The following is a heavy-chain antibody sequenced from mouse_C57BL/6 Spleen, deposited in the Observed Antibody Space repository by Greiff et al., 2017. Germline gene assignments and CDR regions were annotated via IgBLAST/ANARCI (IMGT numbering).Heavy chain of an antibody. J-gene: IGHJ4*01. CDR3: ASGRNYARDY. CDR2: INPNNGGT. CDR1: GYTFTDYN. Sequence: VQLVESGPELVKPGASVKMSCKASGYTFTDYNMHWVKQSHGKSLEWIGYINPNNGGTSYNQKFKGKATLTVNKSSSTAYMELRSLTSEDSAVYYCASGRNYARDYWGQGTSVTVSS. V-gene: IGHV1-22*01. D-gene: IGHD4-1*01.